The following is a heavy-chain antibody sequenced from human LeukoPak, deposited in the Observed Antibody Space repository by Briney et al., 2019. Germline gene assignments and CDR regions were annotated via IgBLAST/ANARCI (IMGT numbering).Heavy chain of an antibody. CDR2: ISYDGSNK. Sequence: GGSLRLSCAASGFTVSSNYMSWVRQAPGKGLGWVAVISYDGSNKYYADSVKGRFTISRDNSKNTLYLQMNSLRAEDTAVYYCAKMLGYCSSTSCYTWPYYYGMDVWGQGTTVTVSS. CDR1: GFTVSSNY. V-gene: IGHV3-30*18. J-gene: IGHJ6*02. CDR3: AKMLGYCSSTSCYTWPYYYGMDV. D-gene: IGHD2-2*02.